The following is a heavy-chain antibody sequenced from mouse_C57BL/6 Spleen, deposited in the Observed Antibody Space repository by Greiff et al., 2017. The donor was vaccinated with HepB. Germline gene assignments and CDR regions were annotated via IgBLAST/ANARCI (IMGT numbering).Heavy chain of an antibody. V-gene: IGHV14-4*01. CDR1: GFNIKDDY. J-gene: IGHJ2*01. Sequence: EVQLVESGAELVRPGASVKLSCTASGFNIKDDYMHWVKQRPEQGLEWIGWIDPENGDTEYASKFQGKATITADTASNTAYLQLSSLTSEDTAVYYCTLVANYFDYWGQGTTLTVSS. D-gene: IGHD1-1*01. CDR3: TLVANYFDY. CDR2: IDPENGDT.